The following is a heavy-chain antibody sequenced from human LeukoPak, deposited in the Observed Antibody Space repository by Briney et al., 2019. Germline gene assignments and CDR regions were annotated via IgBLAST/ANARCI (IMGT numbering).Heavy chain of an antibody. D-gene: IGHD3-10*01. Sequence: SETLSLTCTVSGGSISSYYWSWIRQPPGKGLEWIGYIYYSGSTNYNPSLKSRVTISVDTSKNQFSLKLSSVTAADTAVYYCARARITMVRGVIYFDYWGQGTLVTVSS. J-gene: IGHJ4*02. CDR2: IYYSGST. V-gene: IGHV4-59*01. CDR1: GGSISSYY. CDR3: ARARITMVRGVIYFDY.